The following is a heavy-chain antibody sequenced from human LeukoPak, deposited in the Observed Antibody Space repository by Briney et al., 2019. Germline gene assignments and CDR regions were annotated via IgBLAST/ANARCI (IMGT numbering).Heavy chain of an antibody. D-gene: IGHD4-23*01. CDR2: IRYDGSNK. CDR1: SITFSSHD. J-gene: IGHJ3*02. Sequence: GGSLRLSCAASSITFSSHDMHWVRQAPGKGLEWVAFIRYDGSNKYYTDSVKGRFTISRDNSKSTLYLQMNNLRPEDTAVYYCARIPDYGGNSGHAFDIWGQGTMVTVSS. CDR3: ARIPDYGGNSGHAFDI. V-gene: IGHV3-30*02.